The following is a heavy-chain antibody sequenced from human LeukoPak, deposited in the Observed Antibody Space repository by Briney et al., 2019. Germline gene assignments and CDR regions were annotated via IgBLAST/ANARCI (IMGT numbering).Heavy chain of an antibody. Sequence: TSETLSLTCTVSGGSISSGSYYWSWIRQRAGKGLEWIGRIYTSGSTNYNPSLKSRVTISVDTSKNQFSLKLSSVTAADTAVYYCASQASSSWYANDYWGQGTLVTVSS. J-gene: IGHJ4*02. D-gene: IGHD6-13*01. CDR1: GGSISSGSYY. V-gene: IGHV4-61*02. CDR2: IYTSGST. CDR3: ASQASSSWYANDY.